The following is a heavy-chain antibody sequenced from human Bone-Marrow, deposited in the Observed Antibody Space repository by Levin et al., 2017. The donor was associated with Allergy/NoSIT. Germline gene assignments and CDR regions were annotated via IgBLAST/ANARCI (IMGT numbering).Heavy chain of an antibody. CDR1: GFTFTDYS. D-gene: IGHD4-23*01. J-gene: IGHJ4*02. Sequence: GESLKISCRASGFTFTDYSIHWVRQAPGQGLQWMGRVKSYSGDTNYSQKFQGRVTMTSDTSISTAYMEIMSLRSDDTAVYFCARAEVTTIGYFDSWGQGTLVIVSS. CDR2: VKSYSGDT. CDR3: ARAEVTTIGYFDS. V-gene: IGHV1-2*06.